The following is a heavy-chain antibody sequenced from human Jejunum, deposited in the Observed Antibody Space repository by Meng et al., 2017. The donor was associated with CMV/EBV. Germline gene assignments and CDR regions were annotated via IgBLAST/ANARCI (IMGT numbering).Heavy chain of an antibody. J-gene: IGHJ4*02. CDR1: GFSFSDYA. CDR3: AKGSALGGSYYFDY. V-gene: IGHV3-23*01. D-gene: IGHD1-26*01. CDR2: ISGSGGSI. Sequence: SGFSFSDYAMGWVRQAPGKGLEWVSSISGSGGSIQYADSVKGRFTISRDNSKNTLYLQMNSLRDEDTAMYYCAKGSALGGSYYFDYWGQGTLVTVSS.